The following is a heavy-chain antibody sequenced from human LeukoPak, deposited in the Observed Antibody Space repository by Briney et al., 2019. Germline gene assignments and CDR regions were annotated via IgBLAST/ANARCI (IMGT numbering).Heavy chain of an antibody. V-gene: IGHV1-18*01. Sequence: RGASVKVSCKASGYTFTSYGISWVRQAPGQGLEWMGWISAYNGNTNYAQKLQGRVTMTTDTSTSTAYMELRSLRSDDTAVYYCARDIYSNAADYYYYYYMDVWGKGTTVTVSS. D-gene: IGHD4-11*01. J-gene: IGHJ6*03. CDR1: GYTFTSYG. CDR3: ARDIYSNAADYYYYYYMDV. CDR2: ISAYNGNT.